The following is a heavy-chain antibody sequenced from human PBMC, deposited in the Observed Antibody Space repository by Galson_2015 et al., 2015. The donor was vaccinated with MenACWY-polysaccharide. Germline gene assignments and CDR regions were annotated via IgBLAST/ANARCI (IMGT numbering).Heavy chain of an antibody. CDR1: GGSFSGYY. CDR2: INHSGST. J-gene: IGHJ4*02. Sequence: ETLSLTCAVYGGSFSGYYWSWIRQPPGKGLEWIGEINHSGSTNYNPSLKSRVTISVDTSKNQFSLKLSSVTAADTAVYYCARGVLGAPRGVWGQGTLVTVSS. V-gene: IGHV4-34*01. D-gene: IGHD2/OR15-2a*01. CDR3: ARGVLGAPRGV.